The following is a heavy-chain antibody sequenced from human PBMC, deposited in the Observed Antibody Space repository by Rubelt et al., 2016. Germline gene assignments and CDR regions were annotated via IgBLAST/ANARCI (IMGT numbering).Heavy chain of an antibody. Sequence: EWIGYIYYSGSTNYNPSLKSRVTISVDTSKNQFSLKLSSVTAADTAVYYCKGGLVVPAALVHYYYGMDVWGQGTTVTVSS. J-gene: IGHJ6*02. CDR2: IYYSGST. V-gene: IGHV4-59*01. CDR3: KGGLVVPAALVHYYYGMDV. D-gene: IGHD2-2*01.